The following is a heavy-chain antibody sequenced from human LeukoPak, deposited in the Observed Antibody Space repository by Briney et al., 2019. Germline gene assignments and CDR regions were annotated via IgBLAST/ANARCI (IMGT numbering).Heavy chain of an antibody. Sequence: ASVKVSCKASGYTFSSYGITWVRQAPGQGLEWVGWISVYNGNTKSAQNLQGRVIMTTDTSTNTAHMELRSLRSDDTAVYYCARIASDGSGTNHYWGQGTQVIVSS. D-gene: IGHD3-10*01. V-gene: IGHV1-18*01. CDR2: ISVYNGNT. CDR3: ARIASDGSGTNHY. CDR1: GYTFSSYG. J-gene: IGHJ4*02.